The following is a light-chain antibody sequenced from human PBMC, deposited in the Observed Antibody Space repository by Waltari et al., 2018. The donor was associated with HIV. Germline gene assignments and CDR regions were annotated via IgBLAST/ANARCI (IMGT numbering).Light chain of an antibody. J-gene: IGKJ1*01. V-gene: IGKV3-20*01. CDR2: GAS. CDR1: RSVAGDF. Sequence: EMLLTQSPGTLSLPPGDRAALSCRTSRSVAGDFLAWYQQRPGQAPRVLIYGASTRAADVPERFIGSCSGTNFSLTIDGLHSEDSGLYFCQQYGSLGRAFGQGTKV. CDR3: QQYGSLGRA.